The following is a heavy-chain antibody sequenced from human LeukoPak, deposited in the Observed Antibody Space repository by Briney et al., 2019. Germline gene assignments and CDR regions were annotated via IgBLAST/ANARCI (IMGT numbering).Heavy chain of an antibody. V-gene: IGHV3-30-3*01. J-gene: IGHJ6*02. D-gene: IGHD4-17*01. CDR1: GFTCSSYA. CDR2: ISYDGSNK. Sequence: GRSLRLSCAASGFTCSSYAMHWVRQAPGKGREWVAVISYDGSNKYYADSVKGRFTISRDNSKNTLYLQMNSLRAEDTAVYYCARVSGGRDYHYYYYGMDVWGQGTTVTVSS. CDR3: ARVSGGRDYHYYYYGMDV.